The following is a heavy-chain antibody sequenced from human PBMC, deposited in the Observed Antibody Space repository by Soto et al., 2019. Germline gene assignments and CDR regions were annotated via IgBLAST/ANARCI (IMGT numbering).Heavy chain of an antibody. CDR1: GYTFTSYD. V-gene: IGHV1-8*02. J-gene: IGHJ6*03. D-gene: IGHD3-3*01. Sequence: ASVKVSCKASGYTFTSYDINWVRQATGQGLEWMGWMNPNSGNTGYAQKFQGRVTMTRNTSISTAYMELSSLRSEDTAVYYCASIARITIFGVVPNLGLMDVWGKGTTVTVSS. CDR3: ASIARITIFGVVPNLGLMDV. CDR2: MNPNSGNT.